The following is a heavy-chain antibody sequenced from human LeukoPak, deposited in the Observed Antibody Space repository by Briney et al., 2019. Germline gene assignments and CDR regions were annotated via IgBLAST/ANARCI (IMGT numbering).Heavy chain of an antibody. D-gene: IGHD6-13*01. V-gene: IGHV3-21*01. J-gene: IGHJ4*02. Sequence: PGGSLRLSCAASGFTFSSYSMNWVRQAPGKGLEWVSSISSSSSYIYYADSVKGRFTISRDNAKNSLYLQMNSLRAEDTAVYYCARDPRIAAASQKLGDYWGQGTLVTVSS. CDR3: ARDPRIAAASQKLGDY. CDR1: GFTFSSYS. CDR2: ISSSSSYI.